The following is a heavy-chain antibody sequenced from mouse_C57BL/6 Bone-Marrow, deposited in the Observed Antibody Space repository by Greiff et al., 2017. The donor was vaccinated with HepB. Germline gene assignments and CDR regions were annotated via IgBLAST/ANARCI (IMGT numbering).Heavy chain of an antibody. CDR1: GFTFTDYY. CDR3: ARLTGTTFAY. CDR2: IRNKANGYTT. J-gene: IGHJ3*01. D-gene: IGHD4-1*01. Sequence: EVQVVESGGGLVQPGGSLSLSCAASGFTFTDYYMSWVRQPPGKALEWLGFIRNKANGYTTEYSASVKGRFTISRDNSQSILYLQMNALRAEDSATYYCARLTGTTFAYWGQGTLVTVSA. V-gene: IGHV7-3*01.